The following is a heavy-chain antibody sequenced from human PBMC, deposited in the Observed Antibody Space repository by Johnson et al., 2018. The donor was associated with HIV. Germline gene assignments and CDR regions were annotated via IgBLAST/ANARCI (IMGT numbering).Heavy chain of an antibody. CDR2: IRYDGSNK. J-gene: IGHJ3*02. D-gene: IGHD2-21*02. V-gene: IGHV3-30*02. CDR3: AKDWDVVVTADDAFDI. Sequence: QVQLVESGGGLIQPGGSLRLSCAASGFTFSSYGMHWVRQAPGKGLEWVAFIRYDGSNKYYADSVKGRFTISRDNSKNTLYLQMNSLRAEDTAVYYCAKDWDVVVTADDAFDIWGQGTMVTVSS. CDR1: GFTFSSYG.